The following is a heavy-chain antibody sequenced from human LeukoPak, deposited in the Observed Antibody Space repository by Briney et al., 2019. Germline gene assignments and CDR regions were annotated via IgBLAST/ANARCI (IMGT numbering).Heavy chain of an antibody. V-gene: IGHV3-23*01. CDR1: GFTFSSYS. Sequence: PGGSLRLSYAASGFTFSSYSMNWVRQAPGKGLEWVSGISGSGDSAYYADSVKGRFTISRDNSKNTLYLQMNSLRAEDTAVYYCARRSGIAVAGAFDYWGQGTLVTVSS. J-gene: IGHJ4*02. CDR2: ISGSGDSA. CDR3: ARRSGIAVAGAFDY. D-gene: IGHD6-19*01.